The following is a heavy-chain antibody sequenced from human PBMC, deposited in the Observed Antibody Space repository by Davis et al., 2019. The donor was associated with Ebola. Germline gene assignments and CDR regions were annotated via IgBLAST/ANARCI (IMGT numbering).Heavy chain of an antibody. D-gene: IGHD3-3*01. J-gene: IGHJ4*02. CDR1: GLTFSRSW. V-gene: IGHV3-7*01. CDR2: IKEDGSEK. Sequence: PGGSLRLSCAASGLTFSRSWMNWVRQAPGQGLEWVASIKEDGSEKYHVHSVEGRFTISRDNAKNSLYLQMNSLRAEDTAVYYCANLEWVNPDYWGQGVLVTVSS. CDR3: ANLEWVNPDY.